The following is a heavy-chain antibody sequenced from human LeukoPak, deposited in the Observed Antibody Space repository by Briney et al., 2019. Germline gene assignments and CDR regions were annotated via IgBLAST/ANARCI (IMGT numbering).Heavy chain of an antibody. J-gene: IGHJ4*02. Sequence: GGSLRLSCAASGFTFSSYSMNWIRQAPGKGLEWVSSISSSSSYIYYADSVKGRFTISRDNAKNSLYLQMNSLRAEDTAVYYCAREGSSWPMDFDYWGQGTLVTVSS. V-gene: IGHV3-21*01. CDR3: AREGSSWPMDFDY. D-gene: IGHD6-13*01. CDR2: ISSSSSYI. CDR1: GFTFSSYS.